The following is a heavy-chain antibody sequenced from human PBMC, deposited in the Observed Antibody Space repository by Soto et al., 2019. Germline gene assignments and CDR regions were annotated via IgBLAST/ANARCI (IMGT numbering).Heavy chain of an antibody. J-gene: IGHJ5*02. CDR1: GYTFTSYG. V-gene: IGHV1-18*01. D-gene: IGHD3-10*01. CDR2: ISAYNGNT. Sequence: ASVKVSCKASGYTFTSYGISWVRQAPGQGLEWMGWISAYNGNTNYAQKLQGRVTMTTDTSTSTAYMELRSLRSDDTAVYYCARAGITMVRGVISRWFDPWGQGTLVTVSS. CDR3: ARAGITMVRGVISRWFDP.